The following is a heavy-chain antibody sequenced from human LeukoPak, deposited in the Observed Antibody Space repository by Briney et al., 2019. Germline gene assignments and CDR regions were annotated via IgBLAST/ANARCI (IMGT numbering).Heavy chain of an antibody. D-gene: IGHD3-10*01. J-gene: IGHJ4*02. V-gene: IGHV3-7*01. CDR1: GFTFNNYW. CDR3: ARRDDSGSYFY. CDR2: IWADGTQK. Sequence: GGSLRLSCAASGFTFNNYWMTWVRQAPGKGLEWVANIWADGTQKNYVDSVKGRFTISRDDAKNSLYLQMNSLRAEDTAVYYCARRDDSGSYFYWGQGNMVTVSS.